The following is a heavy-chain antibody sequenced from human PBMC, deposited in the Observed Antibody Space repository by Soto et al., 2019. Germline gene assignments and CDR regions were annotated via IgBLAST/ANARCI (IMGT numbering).Heavy chain of an antibody. D-gene: IGHD2-15*01. CDR1: GGTXSSYT. CDR2: IIPILGIA. Sequence: GASVKVSCKASGGTXSSYTISWVRQAPGQGLEWMGRIIPILGIANYAQKFQGRVTITADKSTSTAYMELSSLRSEDTAVYYCARDNCSGGSCQPNLFDYWGQGTLVTVSS. V-gene: IGHV1-69*04. CDR3: ARDNCSGGSCQPNLFDY. J-gene: IGHJ4*02.